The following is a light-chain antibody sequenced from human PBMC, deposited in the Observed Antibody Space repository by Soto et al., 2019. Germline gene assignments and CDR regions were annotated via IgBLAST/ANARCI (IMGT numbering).Light chain of an antibody. CDR2: GAY. Sequence: SVLTQSPGTLSLSPWERSTRSFTASQSVSNNYLAWYHQQPGQAPRLLIYGAYNSATGLPDRFSGSGSGTDFPLTISRLEPEDFAVYYCQQYGSSGTFGQGTKVDIK. J-gene: IGKJ1*01. CDR3: QQYGSSGT. V-gene: IGKV3-20*01. CDR1: QSVSNNY.